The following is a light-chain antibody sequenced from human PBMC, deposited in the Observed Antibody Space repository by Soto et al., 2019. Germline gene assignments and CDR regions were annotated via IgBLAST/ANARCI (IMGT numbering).Light chain of an antibody. Sequence: LTQPASVSGSPGQSITISCTGTSSDVGGYNYVSWYQQHPGKAPKLMIYEVSNRPSGVSNRFSGSKSGNTASLTISGLQAEDEADYYCSSYTSSSTLSFGTGTKVTVL. CDR1: SSDVGGYNY. V-gene: IGLV2-14*01. J-gene: IGLJ1*01. CDR2: EVS. CDR3: SSYTSSSTLS.